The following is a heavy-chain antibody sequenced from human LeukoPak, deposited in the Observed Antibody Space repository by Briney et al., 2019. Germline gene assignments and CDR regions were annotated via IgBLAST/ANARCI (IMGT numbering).Heavy chain of an antibody. J-gene: IGHJ2*01. CDR1: GGSISSYY. V-gene: IGHV4-4*07. CDR2: IYTSEST. CDR3: ARESVVQNWYFDL. Sequence: SETLSLTCTVSGGSISSYYWSWLRQPAGKGLEWIGRIYTSESTNYNPSLKSRVTMSVDTSKNQFSLKLSSVTAADTAVYYCARESVVQNWYFDLWGRGTLVTVSS. D-gene: IGHD1-1*01.